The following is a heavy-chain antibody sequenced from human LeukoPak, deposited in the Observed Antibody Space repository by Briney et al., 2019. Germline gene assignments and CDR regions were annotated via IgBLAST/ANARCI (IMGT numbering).Heavy chain of an antibody. CDR1: GGSISSFY. D-gene: IGHD2-15*01. Sequence: SETLSLTCTASGGSISSFYWSWIRQPPEKGLEWIGYIYYSGSSNYNPSLKSRVTISVDTSKNQFSLKLRSVTAADTAVYYCARMVIRAYCSGGGCYEHAFDIWGQGTMVTVSS. CDR3: ARMVIRAYCSGGGCYEHAFDI. CDR2: IYYSGSS. V-gene: IGHV4-59*08. J-gene: IGHJ3*02.